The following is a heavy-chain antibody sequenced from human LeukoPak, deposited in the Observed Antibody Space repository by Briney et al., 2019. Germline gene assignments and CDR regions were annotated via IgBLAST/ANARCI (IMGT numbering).Heavy chain of an antibody. CDR1: GFTFDDYA. V-gene: IGHV3-9*01. D-gene: IGHD3-9*01. Sequence: GGSLRLSCAASGFTFDDYAMHWVRQAPGKGLEWVSGVSWNSGSIGYADSVKGRFTISRDNAKNSLYLQMNSLRAEDTALYYCAKDISRYFDWLLGNFDYWGQGTLVTVSS. CDR2: VSWNSGSI. J-gene: IGHJ4*02. CDR3: AKDISRYFDWLLGNFDY.